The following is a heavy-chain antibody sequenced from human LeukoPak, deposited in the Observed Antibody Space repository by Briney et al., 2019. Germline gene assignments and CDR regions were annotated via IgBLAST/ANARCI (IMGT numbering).Heavy chain of an antibody. CDR3: ARELARAVRGEEGY. V-gene: IGHV3-48*03. J-gene: IGHJ4*02. Sequence: GGSLRLSCAATGFTFGTYEMNWVRQAPGKGLEWVSYISSSGSTIYYADSVKGRFTISRDNAKNSLYLQMNSLIAEDTDVYYCARELARAVRGEEGYWGQGTLVTVSS. D-gene: IGHD3-10*01. CDR1: GFTFGTYE. CDR2: ISSSGSTI.